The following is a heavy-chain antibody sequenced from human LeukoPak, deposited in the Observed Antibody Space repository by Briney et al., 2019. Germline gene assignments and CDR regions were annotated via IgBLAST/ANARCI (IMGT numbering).Heavy chain of an antibody. J-gene: IGHJ5*02. CDR1: GYTFTSYD. V-gene: IGHV1-8*03. CDR3: AREIGYCSSTSCYTSHNWFDP. Sequence: ASVKVSCKASGYTFTSYDINWVRQATGQGLEWMGWMNPKSGNTGYAQKFQGRVTITRNTSISTAYMELSSLRSEDTAVYYCAREIGYCSSTSCYTSHNWFDPWGQGTLVTVSS. D-gene: IGHD2-2*02. CDR2: MNPKSGNT.